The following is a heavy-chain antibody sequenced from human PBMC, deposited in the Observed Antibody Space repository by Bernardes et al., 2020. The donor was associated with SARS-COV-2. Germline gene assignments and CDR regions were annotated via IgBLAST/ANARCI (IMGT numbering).Heavy chain of an antibody. V-gene: IGHV3-23*01. J-gene: IGHJ4*02. CDR3: ARGGSAGEFDY. CDR1: GFIFSSYA. CDR2: ISGRGGTT. Sequence: GGSLRLSCRASGFIFSSYAMSWVRRAPGKGLEWVASISGRGGTTFYADSVKGRITISRDSSTSTVFLEVNRLRAEDTATYYCARGGSAGEFDYWGQGTLVTVSS.